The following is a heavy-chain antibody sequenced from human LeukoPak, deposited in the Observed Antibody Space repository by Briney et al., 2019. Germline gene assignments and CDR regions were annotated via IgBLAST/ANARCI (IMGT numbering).Heavy chain of an antibody. Sequence: SETLSLTCTVSGGSISSSNYYWGWIRQPPGKGLEWIGSIYYSGSTYYNPSLKSRVTISVDTSKNQFSLKLSSVTAADTAVYYCARDYTPNYYDSSGYYLGAFDIWGQGTMVTVSS. V-gene: IGHV4-39*07. D-gene: IGHD3-22*01. CDR3: ARDYTPNYYDSSGYYLGAFDI. J-gene: IGHJ3*02. CDR1: GGSISSSNYY. CDR2: IYYSGST.